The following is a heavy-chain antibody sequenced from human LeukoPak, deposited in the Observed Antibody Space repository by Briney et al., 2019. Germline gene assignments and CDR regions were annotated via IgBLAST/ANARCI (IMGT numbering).Heavy chain of an antibody. CDR1: GFSYSSYG. CDR3: VKDRTTSYFDY. CDR2: IWYDGSNK. D-gene: IGHD4-17*01. J-gene: IGHJ4*02. Sequence: GGSLRLSCAASGFSYSSYGMHWVRQAPGKGLEWVAVIWYDGSNKYYAESVKGRFTISRDNSKNTLYLQMNSLRAEDTAVYYCVKDRTTSYFDYWGQGTLVTVSS. V-gene: IGHV3-33*06.